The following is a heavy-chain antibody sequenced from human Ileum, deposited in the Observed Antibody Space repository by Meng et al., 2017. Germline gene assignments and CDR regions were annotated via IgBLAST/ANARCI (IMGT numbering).Heavy chain of an antibody. CDR1: GVALHYFG. CDR3: VRGVFDS. J-gene: IGHJ5*01. Sequence: EVQVWESGGGLARPGGSLRRSCAASGVALHYFGMSWVRQAPGKGLEWVALINGGGGLTYYADSVKGRFTISRDNSKNTLHLQMNSLRPDDTATYYCVRGVFDSWGQGTLVTVSS. CDR2: INGGGGLT. V-gene: IGHV3-23*01.